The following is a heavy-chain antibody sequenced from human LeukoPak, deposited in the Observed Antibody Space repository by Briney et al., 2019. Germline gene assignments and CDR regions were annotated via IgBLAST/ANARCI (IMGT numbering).Heavy chain of an antibody. J-gene: IGHJ4*02. CDR1: GGSFSGYY. V-gene: IGHV4-34*01. Sequence: SETLSLTCAVYGGSFSGYYWSWIRQPPGKGLEWIGEINHSGSTNYNPSLKSRVTISVDTSKNQFSLKLSSVTAADTALYYCARDLDSSGWYEGPEEYWGQGTHVTVSS. CDR2: INHSGST. CDR3: ARDLDSSGWYEGPEEY. D-gene: IGHD6-19*01.